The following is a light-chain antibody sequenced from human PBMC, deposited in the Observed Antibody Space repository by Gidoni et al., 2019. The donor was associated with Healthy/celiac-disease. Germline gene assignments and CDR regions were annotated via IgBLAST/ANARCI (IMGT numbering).Light chain of an antibody. J-gene: IGKJ4*02. CDR1: QSISSC. V-gene: IGKV1-5*03. CDR3: QQYNSYSRT. Sequence: QMTVSTSSLSASVGDRVTITCRASQSISSCLAWYQQKPGKAPKLLIYEASSLESGVPSRFSGSGSGTDFTLTISSLQPDDFATYYCQQYNSYSRTFGGGTKVEIK. CDR2: EAS.